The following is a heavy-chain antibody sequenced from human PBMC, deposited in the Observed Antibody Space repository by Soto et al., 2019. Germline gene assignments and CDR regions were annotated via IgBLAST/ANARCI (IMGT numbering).Heavy chain of an antibody. CDR3: ARASWSGYYTGLGYGMDV. CDR2: IYYSGST. V-gene: IGHV4-31*03. J-gene: IGHJ6*02. Sequence: QVQLQESGPGLVKPSQTLSLTCTVSGGSISSGGYYWSWIRQHPGKGLEWIGYIYYSGSTYYNPSLNSRVIISVDTSKNQFSLKLSSVTAAATAVYYCARASWSGYYTGLGYGMDVWGQGTTVTVSS. D-gene: IGHD3-3*01. CDR1: GGSISSGGYY.